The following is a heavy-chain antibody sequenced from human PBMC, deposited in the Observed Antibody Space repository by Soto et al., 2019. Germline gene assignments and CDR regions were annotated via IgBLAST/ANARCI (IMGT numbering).Heavy chain of an antibody. D-gene: IGHD3-10*01. CDR2: ISAYNGNT. Sequence: ASVKVSCKASGYTFTSYGISWVRQAPGQGLEWMGWISAYNGNTNYAQKLQGRVTMTTDTSTSPAYMELRSLRSDDTALYYCARENPMIAQLWFGELLGDSWFDPWGQGTLVTVSS. V-gene: IGHV1-18*01. J-gene: IGHJ5*02. CDR3: ARENPMIAQLWFGELLGDSWFDP. CDR1: GYTFTSYG.